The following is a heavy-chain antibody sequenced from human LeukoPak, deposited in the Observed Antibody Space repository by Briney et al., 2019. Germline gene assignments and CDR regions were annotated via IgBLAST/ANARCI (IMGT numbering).Heavy chain of an antibody. CDR3: AKELKNYDFWSGSPPGY. V-gene: IGHV3-30*18. J-gene: IGHJ4*02. CDR1: GFTFSSYG. D-gene: IGHD3-3*01. CDR2: MSYDGSNK. Sequence: GRSLRLSCAASGFTFSSYGMHWVRQAPGKGRGWVAVMSYDGSNKYYADSVKGRFTISRDNSKNTLYLQMNSLRAEDTAVYYCAKELKNYDFWSGSPPGYWGQGTLVTVSS.